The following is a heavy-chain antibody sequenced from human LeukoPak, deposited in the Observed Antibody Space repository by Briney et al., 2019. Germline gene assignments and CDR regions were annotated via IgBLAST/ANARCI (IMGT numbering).Heavy chain of an antibody. J-gene: IGHJ5*02. Sequence: ASVKVSCKASGYAFIGHYIHWVRQAPGQGLGWMGIINPSGGGTTYAQNFQGRVTLTRDTSTTTVFMELSSLRSEDTAVYYCARVGSRGESGWFDPWGQGTLVTVSS. D-gene: IGHD1-26*01. CDR3: ARVGSRGESGWFDP. CDR1: GYAFIGHY. V-gene: IGHV1-46*01. CDR2: INPSGGGT.